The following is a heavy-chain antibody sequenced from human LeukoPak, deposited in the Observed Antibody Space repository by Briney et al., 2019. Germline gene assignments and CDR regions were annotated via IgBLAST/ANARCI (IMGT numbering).Heavy chain of an antibody. Sequence: PGGSLRLSCAASGFTFSSYATSWVRQAPGKGLEWVSAISGSGGSTYYADSVKGRFTISRDNSKNTLYLQMNSLRAEDTAVYYCAKTWTVVPAAGFDYWGQGTLVTVSS. CDR1: GFTFSSYA. D-gene: IGHD2-2*01. CDR2: ISGSGGST. V-gene: IGHV3-23*01. J-gene: IGHJ4*02. CDR3: AKTWTVVPAAGFDY.